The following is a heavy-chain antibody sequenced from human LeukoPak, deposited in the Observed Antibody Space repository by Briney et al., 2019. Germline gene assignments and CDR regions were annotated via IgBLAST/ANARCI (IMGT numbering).Heavy chain of an antibody. D-gene: IGHD6-13*01. V-gene: IGHV4-39*07. CDR1: GGSISSSSYY. J-gene: IGHJ4*02. CDR3: ARGSVWVAAAPYYFDY. Sequence: SETLSLTCTVSGGSISSSSYYWGWIRQPPGKGLEWIGSIYYSGSIYYNPSLKSRVTISVDTSKNQFSLKLSSVTAADTAVYYCARGSVWVAAAPYYFDYWGQGTLVTVSS. CDR2: IYYSGSI.